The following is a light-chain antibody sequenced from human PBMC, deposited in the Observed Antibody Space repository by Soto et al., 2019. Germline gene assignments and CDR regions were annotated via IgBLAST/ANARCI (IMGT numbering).Light chain of an antibody. CDR2: KAS. J-gene: IGKJ1*01. CDR3: QQFNSPWT. CDR1: QSISSW. V-gene: IGKV1-5*03. Sequence: EIQMTQSPSTLSASVGDRVTITCRASQSISSWLAWYQQKPGKAPKLLIYKASSLESGVPSRFSGSGSGTEFTLTISSLQPDDFATYFCQQFNSPWTFGQGTNVEIK.